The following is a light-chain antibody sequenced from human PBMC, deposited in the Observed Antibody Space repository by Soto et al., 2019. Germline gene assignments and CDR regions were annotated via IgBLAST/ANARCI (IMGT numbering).Light chain of an antibody. J-gene: IGLJ3*02. CDR3: CSYAGSTTWV. CDR1: SSDVGGQKL. CDR2: EGS. Sequence: QSALTQPASVSGSPGQSITISCTGTSSDVGGQKLVSWYQQHPGKAPKVLLYEGSERPSGVSDRFSGSKSGNTASLTISGIQAEDEADSYCCSYAGSTTWVFGGGTKLTVL. V-gene: IGLV2-23*01.